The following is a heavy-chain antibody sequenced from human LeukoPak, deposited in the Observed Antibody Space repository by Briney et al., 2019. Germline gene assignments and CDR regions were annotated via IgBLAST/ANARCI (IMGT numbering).Heavy chain of an antibody. J-gene: IGHJ4*02. CDR3: ARDRKTDYYDSSGYFDY. Sequence: GGSLRLSCAASGFTFYTYGMHWVRQAPGKGLEWVAVIWYDGSNKYYADSVKGRFTISRDNSKNTLYLQMNSLRAEDTAVYYCARDRKTDYYDSSGYFDYWGQGTLVTVSS. D-gene: IGHD3-22*01. CDR1: GFTFYTYG. V-gene: IGHV3-33*01. CDR2: IWYDGSNK.